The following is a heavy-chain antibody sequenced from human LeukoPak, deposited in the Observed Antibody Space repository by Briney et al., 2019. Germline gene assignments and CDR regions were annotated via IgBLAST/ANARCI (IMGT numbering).Heavy chain of an antibody. CDR3: ARPYSSSWYGYYYYYMDV. J-gene: IGHJ6*03. D-gene: IGHD6-13*01. CDR1: GFTFSSYW. V-gene: IGHV3-48*04. CDR2: ISSSGSTI. Sequence: PGGSLRLSCAASGFTFSSYWTNWVRQAPGKGLEWVSYISSSGSTIYYADSVKGRFTISRDNAKNSLYLQMNSLRAEDTAVYYCARPYSSSWYGYYYYYMDVWGKGTTVTISS.